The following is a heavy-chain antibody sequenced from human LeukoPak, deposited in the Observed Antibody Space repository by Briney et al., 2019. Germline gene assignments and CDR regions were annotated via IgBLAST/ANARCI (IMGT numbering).Heavy chain of an antibody. V-gene: IGHV4-59*01. D-gene: IGHD5-12*01. Sequence: SETLSLTCTVSGGSISSYYWSWIRQPPGKGLEWIGYIYYSGSTNYNPSLKSRVTISVDTSKNQFSLKLSSVTAADTAVYYCARSQGYDSGYDPGTYYYYGMDVWGQGTTVTVSS. CDR1: GGSISSYY. J-gene: IGHJ6*02. CDR3: ARSQGYDSGYDPGTYYYYGMDV. CDR2: IYYSGST.